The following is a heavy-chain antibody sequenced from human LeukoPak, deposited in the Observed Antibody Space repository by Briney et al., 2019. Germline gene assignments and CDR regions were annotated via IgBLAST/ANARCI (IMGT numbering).Heavy chain of an antibody. CDR2: INDSGST. J-gene: IGHJ3*02. D-gene: IGHD3-16*02. CDR3: ARGPFMITFGGVIVPHAFDI. CDR1: SVSFSGYY. Sequence: SETLSLTCAIYSVSFSGYYWSWIRQPPGKGLEWIGDINDSGSTNYNPSVKSRVTISVDTSKNQFSLKLSSVTAADTAVYYCARGPFMITFGGVIVPHAFDIWGQGTMVTVSS. V-gene: IGHV4-34*01.